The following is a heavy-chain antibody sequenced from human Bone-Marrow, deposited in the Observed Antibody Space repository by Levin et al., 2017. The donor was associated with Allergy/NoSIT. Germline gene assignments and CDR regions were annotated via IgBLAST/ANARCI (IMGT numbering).Heavy chain of an antibody. CDR2: IYFTGST. CDR1: GASVNNGNYY. Sequence: SETLSLTCSVSGASVNNGNYYWTWIRQSPGTGLEWIGYIYFTGSTKYNPSLKSRVTISLDLSKNAFSLKLGSVTAADTAIYYCAREEALYLGDSLHSRFDPWGQGTLVTVSS. V-gene: IGHV4-61*03. CDR3: AREEALYLGDSLHSRFDP. J-gene: IGHJ5*02. D-gene: IGHD5-18*01.